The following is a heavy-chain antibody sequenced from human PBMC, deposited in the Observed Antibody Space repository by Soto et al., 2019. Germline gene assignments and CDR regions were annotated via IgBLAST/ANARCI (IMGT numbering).Heavy chain of an antibody. CDR3: ARSMAVTAIDY. CDR1: GYTFTSYF. V-gene: IGHV1-46*01. J-gene: IGHJ4*01. D-gene: IGHD2-21*02. Sequence: ASVKVSCKASGYTFTSYFMHWVRQAPGQGLEWMGIINPSGDVTSYAHQSQGRVAMTRDTSTSTLYMELSSLRSEDTAVYFCARSMAVTAIDYWG. CDR2: INPSGDVT.